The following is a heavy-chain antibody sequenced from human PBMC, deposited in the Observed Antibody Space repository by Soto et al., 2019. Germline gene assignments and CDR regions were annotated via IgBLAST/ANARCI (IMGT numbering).Heavy chain of an antibody. Sequence: QVQLQESGPGLVKPSETLSLTCTVSGGSVSSGSYYWSWIRQPPGKGLEWIGYIYYSGSTNYNPSLQSRVTISVDTSKNQFSLKLSSVTAADTAVYYCARDNGSGGSCYYYYGMDVWGQGTTVTVSS. CDR2: IYYSGST. D-gene: IGHD2-15*01. J-gene: IGHJ6*02. V-gene: IGHV4-61*01. CDR3: ARDNGSGGSCYYYYGMDV. CDR1: GGSVSSGSYY.